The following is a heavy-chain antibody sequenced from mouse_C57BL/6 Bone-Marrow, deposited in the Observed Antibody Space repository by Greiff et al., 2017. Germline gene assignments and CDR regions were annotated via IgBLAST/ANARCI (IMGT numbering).Heavy chain of an antibody. CDR1: GFTFSSYG. J-gene: IGHJ3*01. CDR2: ISSGGSYT. Sequence: EVKLMESGGDLVKPGGSLKLSCAASGFTFSSYGMSWVRQTPDKRLEWVATISSGGSYTYYPDSVKGRFTISRDNAKNTLYLQMSSLKSEDTAMYYWARQGYDYAGFAYWGQGTLVTVSA. D-gene: IGHD2-4*01. V-gene: IGHV5-6*01. CDR3: ARQGYDYAGFAY.